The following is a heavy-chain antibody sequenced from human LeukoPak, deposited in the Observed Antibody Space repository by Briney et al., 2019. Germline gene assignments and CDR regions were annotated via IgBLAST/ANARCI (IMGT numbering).Heavy chain of an antibody. CDR1: GFTFSDHY. D-gene: IGHD6-13*01. V-gene: IGHV3-23*01. J-gene: IGHJ6*02. CDR3: AKWYSSSWYYYDYYGMDV. Sequence: GGSLRLSCAASGFTFSDHYMDWVRQAPGKGLEWVSAISGSGGSTYYADSVKGRFTISRDNSKNTLYLQMNSLRAEDTAVYYCAKWYSSSWYYYDYYGMDVWGQGTTVTVSS. CDR2: ISGSGGST.